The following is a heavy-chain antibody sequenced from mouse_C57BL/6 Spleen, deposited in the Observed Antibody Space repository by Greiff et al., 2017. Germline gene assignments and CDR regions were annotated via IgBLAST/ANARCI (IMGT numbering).Heavy chain of an antibody. J-gene: IGHJ4*01. D-gene: IGHD1-1*01. Sequence: QVQLKESGPGLVQPSQSLSITCTVSGFSLTSYGVHWVRQSPGKGLEWLGVIWSGGSTDYNAAFISRLSISKDNSKSQVFFKMNSLQADDTAIYYCASDYYGSSYGYYARDYWGQGTSVTVSS. V-gene: IGHV2-2*01. CDR1: GFSLTSYG. CDR2: IWSGGST. CDR3: ASDYYGSSYGYYARDY.